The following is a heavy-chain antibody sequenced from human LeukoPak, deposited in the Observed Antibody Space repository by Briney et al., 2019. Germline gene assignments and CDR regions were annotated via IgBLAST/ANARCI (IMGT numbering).Heavy chain of an antibody. Sequence: ASVKVSCKASGYTFTSYYIHWVRQAPGQGLEWMGIINPSSGSTSYAQKFQGRVTMTRDTSTSTVYMELSSLGSEDTAVYYCARDDYGGNSHDAFDIWGLGTMVTVSS. J-gene: IGHJ3*02. V-gene: IGHV1-46*01. CDR2: INPSSGST. CDR1: GYTFTSYY. D-gene: IGHD4-23*01. CDR3: ARDDYGGNSHDAFDI.